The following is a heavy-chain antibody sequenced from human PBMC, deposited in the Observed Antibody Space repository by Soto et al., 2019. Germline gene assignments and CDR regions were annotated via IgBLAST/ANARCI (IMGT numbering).Heavy chain of an antibody. CDR3: ASRGRGYDQYYFDY. Sequence: SVKVSCKASGGTFSSYAISWVRQAPGQGLEWMGGIIPIFGTANYAQKFQGRVTITADESTSTAYMELSSLRSEDTAVYYCASRGRGYDQYYFDYWGQGTLVTVSS. CDR1: GGTFSSYA. J-gene: IGHJ4*02. CDR2: IIPIFGTA. D-gene: IGHD5-12*01. V-gene: IGHV1-69*13.